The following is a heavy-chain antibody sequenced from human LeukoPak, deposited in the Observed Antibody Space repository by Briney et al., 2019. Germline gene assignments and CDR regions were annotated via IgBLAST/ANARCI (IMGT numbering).Heavy chain of an antibody. D-gene: IGHD3-22*01. Sequence: SETLSLTCTVSGGSISSYYWSWIRQPPGKGLEWIGYIYYSGSTNYNPSLESRVTISVDTSKNQFSLKLSSVTAADTAVYYCARGLVDSSGYYYPNWFDPWGQGTLVTVSS. CDR3: ARGLVDSSGYYYPNWFDP. J-gene: IGHJ5*02. V-gene: IGHV4-59*01. CDR1: GGSISSYY. CDR2: IYYSGST.